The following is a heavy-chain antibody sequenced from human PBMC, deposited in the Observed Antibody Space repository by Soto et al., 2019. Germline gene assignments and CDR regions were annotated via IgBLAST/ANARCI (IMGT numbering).Heavy chain of an antibody. J-gene: IGHJ5*02. D-gene: IGHD1-7*01. Sequence: ASVKVSCKASGYTFTSYDINWVRQATGQGLEWMGWMNPNSGNTGYAQKFQGRVTITRDTSASTAYMELSSLRSEDTAVYYCARDPTVRITGTPSPHPWGQGTLVTVSS. CDR1: GYTFTSYD. CDR2: MNPNSGNT. CDR3: ARDPTVRITGTPSPHP. V-gene: IGHV1-8*01.